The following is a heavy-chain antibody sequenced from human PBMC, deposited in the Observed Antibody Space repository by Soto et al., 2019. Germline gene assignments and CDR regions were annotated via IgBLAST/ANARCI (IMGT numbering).Heavy chain of an antibody. D-gene: IGHD2-2*02. CDR3: AREVDCSSTSCYKFGPNWFDP. J-gene: IGHJ5*02. Sequence: GGSLRLSCAASGFTFSSYSMNWVRQAPGKGLEWVSSISSSSSYIYYADSVKGRFTISRDNAKNSLYLQMNSLRAEDTAVYYCAREVDCSSTSCYKFGPNWFDPWGQGTLVTVSS. V-gene: IGHV3-21*01. CDR1: GFTFSSYS. CDR2: ISSSSSYI.